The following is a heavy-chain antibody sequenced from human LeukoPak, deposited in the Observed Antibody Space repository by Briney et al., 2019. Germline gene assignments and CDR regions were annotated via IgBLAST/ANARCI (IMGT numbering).Heavy chain of an antibody. CDR1: GGSFRGYY. CDR2: INHSGST. CDR3: ARGRKNIVVVPAAISWFDP. J-gene: IGHJ5*02. D-gene: IGHD2-2*02. V-gene: IGHV4-34*01. Sequence: PSETLSLTCAVYGGSFRGYYWSWIRQPPGKGLEWIGEINHSGSTNYNPSLKSRVTISVDTSKNQFSLKLSSVTAADTAVYYCARGRKNIVVVPAAISWFDPWGQGTLVTVSS.